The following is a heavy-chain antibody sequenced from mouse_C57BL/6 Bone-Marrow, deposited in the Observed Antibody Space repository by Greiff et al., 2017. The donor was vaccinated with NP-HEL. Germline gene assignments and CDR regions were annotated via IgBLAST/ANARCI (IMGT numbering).Heavy chain of an antibody. Sequence: VQLQQSGPELVKPGASVKIPCKASGYTFTDYNMDWVKQSHGKSLEWIGDINPNNGGTIYNQKFKGKATLTVDKSSSTAYMELRSLTSEDTAVYYCARITTVVALYYYAMDYWGQGTSVTVSS. CDR3: ARITTVVALYYYAMDY. CDR2: INPNNGGT. CDR1: GYTFTDYN. D-gene: IGHD1-1*01. J-gene: IGHJ4*01. V-gene: IGHV1-18*01.